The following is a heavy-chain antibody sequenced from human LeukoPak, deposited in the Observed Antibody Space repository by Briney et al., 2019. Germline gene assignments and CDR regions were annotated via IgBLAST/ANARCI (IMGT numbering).Heavy chain of an antibody. D-gene: IGHD4-17*01. CDR1: GFSFITYG. CDR2: IRYDGSNR. CDR3: AKDRSMTTVTPFDN. Sequence: PGGSLRLSCAASGFSFITYGIHWVCQAPGKGLEWVAFIRYDGSNRFYADSVRGRFTISRDNSKDTVYLQMNSLRAEDTAVYYCAKDRSMTTVTPFDNWGQGTLVAVSS. J-gene: IGHJ4*02. V-gene: IGHV3-30*02.